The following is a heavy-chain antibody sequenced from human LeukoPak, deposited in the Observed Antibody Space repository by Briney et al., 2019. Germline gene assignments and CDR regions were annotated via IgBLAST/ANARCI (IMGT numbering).Heavy chain of an antibody. Sequence: ASVKVSCKASGYTFTGYYIHWVRQAPGQGPEWMGWINPDSGGTVYAQNFQGRVTMTRDTSISTAYMELSRLRSDDTAVYYCARGVLAGYDYSGNPFYNRFDPWGQGTLVTVSS. J-gene: IGHJ5*02. CDR1: GYTFTGYY. CDR3: ARGVLAGYDYSGNPFYNRFDP. V-gene: IGHV1-2*02. D-gene: IGHD3-22*01. CDR2: INPDSGGT.